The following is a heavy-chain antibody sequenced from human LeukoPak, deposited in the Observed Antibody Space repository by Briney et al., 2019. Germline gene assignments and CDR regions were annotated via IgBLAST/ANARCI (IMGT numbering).Heavy chain of an antibody. D-gene: IGHD6-6*01. Sequence: PSETLSLTCTVSGGSISSYYWSWIRQPPGKGLEWIGYIYYSGGTNYNSSLKSRVTISVDTSKNQFSLKLSSVTAADTAVYYCARGVSSSFFDYWGQGTLVTVSS. CDR1: GGSISSYY. J-gene: IGHJ4*02. CDR3: ARGVSSSFFDY. V-gene: IGHV4-59*01. CDR2: IYYSGGT.